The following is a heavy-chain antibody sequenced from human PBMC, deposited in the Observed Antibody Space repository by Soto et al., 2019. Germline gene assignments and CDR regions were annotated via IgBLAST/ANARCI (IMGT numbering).Heavy chain of an antibody. D-gene: IGHD3-22*01. CDR1: GYSISSGYY. J-gene: IGHJ4*02. Sequence: PSETLSLTCAVSGYSISSGYYWGWIRQPPGKGLEWIGSIYHSGSTYYNPSLKSRVTISVDTSKNQFSLKLSSVTAADTAVYYCARDGRLYDSSGYYFPFDYYWGQGTLVTVSS. CDR3: ARDGRLYDSSGYYFPFDYY. V-gene: IGHV4-38-2*02. CDR2: IYHSGST.